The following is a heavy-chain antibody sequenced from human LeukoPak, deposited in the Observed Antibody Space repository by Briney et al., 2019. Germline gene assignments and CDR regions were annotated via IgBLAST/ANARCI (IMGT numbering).Heavy chain of an antibody. CDR1: GASISSFY. CDR2: VFYTGDT. Sequence: SETLSLTCAVSGASISSFYWSWIRQPPGKGLEWIGYVFYTGDTNYNPSLKSRVTVSLDTFKSQVSLSLTSVTAADTAVYYCATCGGDCYSYYFDYWGQGTLVTVSS. J-gene: IGHJ4*02. D-gene: IGHD2-21*02. V-gene: IGHV4-59*08. CDR3: ATCGGDCYSYYFDY.